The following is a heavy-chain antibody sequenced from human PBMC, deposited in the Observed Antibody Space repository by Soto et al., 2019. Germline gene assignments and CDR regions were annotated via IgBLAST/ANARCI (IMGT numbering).Heavy chain of an antibody. V-gene: IGHV1-46*01. CDR3: ARSTGGITTIVVVSPLDY. J-gene: IGHJ4*02. CDR1: GHTFTNYY. CDR2: INPSGGST. Sequence: QVQLVQSGAEVKKPGASVKVSCKASGHTFTNYYMHWVRQAPGQGLEWMGIINPSGGSTSYAQKFQGRVTMTRDTSTSTVYMELSSLRSEDTAVYYCARSTGGITTIVVVSPLDYWGQGTLVTVSS. D-gene: IGHD3-22*01.